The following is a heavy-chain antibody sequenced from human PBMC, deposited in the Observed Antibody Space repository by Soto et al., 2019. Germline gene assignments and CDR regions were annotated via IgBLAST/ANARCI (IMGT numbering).Heavy chain of an antibody. Sequence: ASVKVSCKASGYTFTGYYMHWVRQAPGQGLEWMGWINPNSGGTNYAQKFQGWVTMTRDTSISTAYMELSRLRSDDTAVYYFARDSSPAMVRGVTSFDYWGQGTLVTVSS. V-gene: IGHV1-2*04. CDR2: INPNSGGT. D-gene: IGHD3-10*01. CDR1: GYTFTGYY. CDR3: ARDSSPAMVRGVTSFDY. J-gene: IGHJ4*02.